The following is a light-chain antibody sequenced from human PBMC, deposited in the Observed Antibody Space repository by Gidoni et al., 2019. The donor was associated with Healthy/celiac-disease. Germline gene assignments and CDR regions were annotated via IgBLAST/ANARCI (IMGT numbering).Light chain of an antibody. J-gene: IGLJ3*02. CDR2: EDN. CDR1: SGSIASNY. Sequence: NFMLTPSHSVSESPGKTVTISCTGSSGSIASNYVQWYQQRPGSAPTTVIYEDNQRPSGVPDRFSGSIDSSSNSASLTISGLKTDDEADYYCQSYDSSNQVFGGGTKLTVL. CDR3: QSYDSSNQV. V-gene: IGLV6-57*02.